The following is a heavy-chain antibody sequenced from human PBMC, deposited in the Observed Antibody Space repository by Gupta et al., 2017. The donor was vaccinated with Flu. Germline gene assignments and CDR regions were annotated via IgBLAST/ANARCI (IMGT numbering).Heavy chain of an antibody. V-gene: IGHV4-38-2*02. CDR2: IYHSGST. CDR1: GYSFSSGYY. J-gene: IGHJ2*01. D-gene: IGHD2/OR15-2a*01. CDR3: ARDTFWYFDL. Sequence: QVQLQESGPGLVKPSETLSLTCAVSGYSFSSGYYWGWIRQPPGKGLEWIGSIYHSGSTYYNPSLKSRVTISVDTSKNQFSLKLSSVTAADTAVYYCARDTFWYFDLWGRGTLVTVSS.